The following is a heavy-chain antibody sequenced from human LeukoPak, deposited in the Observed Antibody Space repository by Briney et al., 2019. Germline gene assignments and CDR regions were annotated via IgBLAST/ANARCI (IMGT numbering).Heavy chain of an antibody. J-gene: IGHJ4*02. V-gene: IGHV4-38-2*01. D-gene: IGHD3-3*01. CDR3: ARLVEEFFGPYYFDY. Sequence: SETLSLTCAVSGSSISSGYYWGWLRQPPGKGLEWIGTIYHSGSTYYYPSLKSRVTISVDTSKNQFSLKLSSVTAADTAVYYCARLVEEFFGPYYFDYWGRGTLVTVSS. CDR1: GSSISSGYY. CDR2: IYHSGST.